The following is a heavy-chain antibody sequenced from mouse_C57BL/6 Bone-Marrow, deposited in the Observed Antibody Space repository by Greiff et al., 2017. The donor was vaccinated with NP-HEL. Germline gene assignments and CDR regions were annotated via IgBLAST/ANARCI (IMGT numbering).Heavy chain of an antibody. D-gene: IGHD2-12*01. CDR3: ARPLLTTWFAY. V-gene: IGHV5-17*01. J-gene: IGHJ3*01. CDR1: GFTFSDYG. Sequence: EVKLVESGGGLVKPGGSLKLSCAASGFTFSDYGMHWVRQAPEKGLEWVAYISSGSSTIYYADTVKGRFTISRDNAKNTLFLQMTSLRSKDTAMYYCARPLLTTWFAYWGQGTLVTVSA. CDR2: ISSGSSTI.